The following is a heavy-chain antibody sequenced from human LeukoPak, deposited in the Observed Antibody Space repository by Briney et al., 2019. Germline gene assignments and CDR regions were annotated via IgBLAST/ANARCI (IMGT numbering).Heavy chain of an antibody. CDR1: GSTFSSYV. V-gene: IGHV3-23*01. Sequence: PGGSLRLSCAASGSTFSSYVMTWVRQAPGKGLEWVSSISSSGGSTYYADSVKGRFIISRDNSKNTLYLQMSSLRAEDTAVYYCARGLYSNSPWGQGTLVTVSS. D-gene: IGHD6-6*01. CDR3: ARGLYSNSP. J-gene: IGHJ4*02. CDR2: ISSSGGST.